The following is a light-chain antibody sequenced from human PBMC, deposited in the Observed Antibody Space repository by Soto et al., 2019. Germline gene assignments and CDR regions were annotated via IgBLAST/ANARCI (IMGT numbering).Light chain of an antibody. Sequence: DIQMTQSPSSLSASVGDRVSITCRAGQSIRSHLNWFQHKPGKAPKVLIYGASSLQGGVPSRFSGSGSGTDFTLTIKSLQPEDFATYYCQQSFSSPFTFGPGTKVDVK. CDR3: QQSFSSPFT. CDR2: GAS. J-gene: IGKJ3*01. CDR1: QSIRSH. V-gene: IGKV1-39*01.